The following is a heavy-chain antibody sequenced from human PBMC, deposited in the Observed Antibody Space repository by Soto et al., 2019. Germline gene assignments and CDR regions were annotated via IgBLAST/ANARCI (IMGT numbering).Heavy chain of an antibody. CDR3: ARDTGTMVRGVMRAFDI. J-gene: IGHJ3*02. V-gene: IGHV4-30-2*01. Sequence: SETLSLTCAVSGGSISSGGYSWSWIRQPPGKGLEWIGYIYHSGSTYYNPSLKSRVTISVDRSKNQFSLKLSSVTAADTAVYYCARDTGTMVRGVMRAFDIWGQGTMVTVSS. D-gene: IGHD3-10*01. CDR2: IYHSGST. CDR1: GGSISSGGYS.